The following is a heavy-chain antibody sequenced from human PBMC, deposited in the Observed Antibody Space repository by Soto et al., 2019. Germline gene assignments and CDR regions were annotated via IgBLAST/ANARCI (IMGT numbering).Heavy chain of an antibody. V-gene: IGHV3-23*01. CDR1: EFTFSSYA. CDR3: AKDTWFGESNPHY. CDR2: ISGSGGST. Sequence: EVQLLESGGGLVQPGGSLRLSCAASEFTFSSYAMSWVRQAPGKGLEWVSAISGSGGSTYYADSVKGRFTISRDNSKNTLYLQMNSLRAEDTAVYYCAKDTWFGESNPHYRGQGTLVTVSS. D-gene: IGHD3-10*01. J-gene: IGHJ4*02.